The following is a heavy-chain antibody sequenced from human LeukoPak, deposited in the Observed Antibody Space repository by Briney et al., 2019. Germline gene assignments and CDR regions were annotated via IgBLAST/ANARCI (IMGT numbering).Heavy chain of an antibody. CDR1: GFTFSSYS. CDR2: ISSSSSYI. V-gene: IGHV3-21*01. CDR3: ATDRGARPNWNDDRWFDP. J-gene: IGHJ5*02. Sequence: GGSLRLSCAASGFTFSSYSMNWVRQAPGKGLEWVSSISSSSSYIYYADSVKGRFTISRDNAKNSLYLQMNSLRAEDTAVYYCATDRGARPNWNDDRWFDPWGQGTLVTVSS. D-gene: IGHD1-1*01.